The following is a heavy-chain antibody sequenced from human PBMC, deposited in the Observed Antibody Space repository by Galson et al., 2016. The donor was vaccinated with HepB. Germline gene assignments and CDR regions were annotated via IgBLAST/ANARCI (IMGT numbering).Heavy chain of an antibody. CDR1: GDSISSDDYF. J-gene: IGHJ5*02. D-gene: IGHD2-21*02. CDR2: IFMNGRT. Sequence: TLSLTCTVSGDSISSDDYFWTWIRQPAGKELEWIGRIFMNGRTSQNPSLSSQITMSLDMSKNQFSLHLTSVTAADMAVYYCSRGLCGPDCPKHNWFDPRGQGILVTVSS. CDR3: SRGLCGPDCPKHNWFDP. V-gene: IGHV4-61*02.